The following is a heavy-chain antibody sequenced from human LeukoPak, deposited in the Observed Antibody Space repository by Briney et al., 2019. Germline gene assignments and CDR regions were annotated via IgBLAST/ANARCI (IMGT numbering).Heavy chain of an antibody. V-gene: IGHV3-30*04. D-gene: IGHD3-10*01. CDR3: AKDWAPNPKVRGYKPTAVFDY. J-gene: IGHJ4*02. CDR1: GFTFSSYA. CDR2: ISYDGSNK. Sequence: GGSLRPSCAASGFTFSSYAMHWVRQAPGKGLEWVAVISYDGSNKYYADSVKGRFTISRDNSKNTLYLQMNSLRAEDTAVYYCAKDWAPNPKVRGYKPTAVFDYWGQGTLVTVSS.